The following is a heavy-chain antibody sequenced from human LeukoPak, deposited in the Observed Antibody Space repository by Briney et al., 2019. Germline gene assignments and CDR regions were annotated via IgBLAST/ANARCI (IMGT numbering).Heavy chain of an antibody. CDR3: ARDRPGSNIVLMVDAMKNLDY. CDR2: TSAYNGNT. V-gene: IGHV1-18*01. D-gene: IGHD2-8*01. CDR1: GYTFTSYG. Sequence: ASVKVSCKASGYTFTSYGICWVRQAPGQGREWMGWTSAYNGNTNYAQKLQGRVTMTTDTSTSTAYVELRSLRSDDTAVYYCARDRPGSNIVLMVDAMKNLDYWGQGTLVTVSS. J-gene: IGHJ4*02.